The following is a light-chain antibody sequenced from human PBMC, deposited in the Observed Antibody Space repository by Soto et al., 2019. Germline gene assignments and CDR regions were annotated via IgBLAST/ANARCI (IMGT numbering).Light chain of an antibody. CDR3: LSFDSSLSVV. V-gene: IGLV1-40*01. Sequence: QSALTQPPSVSGAPGQRVTISCTGSSSNIGAGYDVHWYQQLPGRAPKLLIYGNTNRPSGVPDRFSGSKSGTSASLAITGLQAEDEADYYSLSFDSSLSVVFGGGTKVTVL. CDR2: GNT. J-gene: IGLJ2*01. CDR1: SSNIGAGYD.